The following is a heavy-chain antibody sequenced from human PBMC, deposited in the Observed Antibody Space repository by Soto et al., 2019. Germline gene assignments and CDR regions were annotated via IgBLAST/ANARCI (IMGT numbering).Heavy chain of an antibody. D-gene: IGHD2-2*01. V-gene: IGHV1-18*01. J-gene: IGHJ4*02. CDR1: GYTFTSYG. Sequence: ASVKVSCKASGYTFTSYGISWVRQAPGQGLERMGWISAYNGNTNYAQKLQGRVTMTTDTSTSTAYMELRSLRSDDTAVYYCAINVLNRGYCSSTSCSNFDYWGQGTLVTVSS. CDR2: ISAYNGNT. CDR3: AINVLNRGYCSSTSCSNFDY.